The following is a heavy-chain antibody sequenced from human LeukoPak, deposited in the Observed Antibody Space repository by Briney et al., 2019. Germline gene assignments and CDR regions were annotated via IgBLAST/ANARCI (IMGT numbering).Heavy chain of an antibody. CDR3: ARATYSNYIDY. CDR2: INHSGST. V-gene: IGHV4-34*01. CDR1: GGSFSGYY. D-gene: IGHD4-11*01. J-gene: IGHJ4*02. Sequence: SETLSLTCAVYGGSFSGYYWSWIRQPPGKGLEWIGEINHSGSTNYNPSLKSRVTISVDTSKNQFSLKLSSVTAADTAVYYCARATYSNYIDYWGQGTPVTVSS.